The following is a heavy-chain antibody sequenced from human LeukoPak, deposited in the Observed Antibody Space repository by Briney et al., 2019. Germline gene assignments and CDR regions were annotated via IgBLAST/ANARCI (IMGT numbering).Heavy chain of an antibody. CDR2: ISTTGTTI. V-gene: IGHV3-48*03. J-gene: IGHJ3*02. CDR1: GFIFSSYE. Sequence: GGSLRLSCEASGFIFSSYEMNWVRQAPGKGLEWVSYISTTGTTIYYSDSVRGRFTISRDNARNSLFLQMNSLRAEDTAVYYCARDGDYCDSRGDAFDIWGQGAMVTVAS. D-gene: IGHD3-22*01. CDR3: ARDGDYCDSRGDAFDI.